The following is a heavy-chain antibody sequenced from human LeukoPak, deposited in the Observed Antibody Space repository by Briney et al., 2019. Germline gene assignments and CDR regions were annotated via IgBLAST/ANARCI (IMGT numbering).Heavy chain of an antibody. CDR2: IYPGDSDT. J-gene: IGHJ5*02. Sequence: GESLKISCKASGYNFTSYWINWVRQMPGKGLEWMGIIYPGDSDTRYSPSFQGHVTISADKSISTAYLQWSSLKASDTAMYYCAREDIVVVPAAMEYNWFDPWGQGTLVTVSS. CDR1: GYNFTSYW. V-gene: IGHV5-51*01. D-gene: IGHD2-2*01. CDR3: AREDIVVVPAAMEYNWFDP.